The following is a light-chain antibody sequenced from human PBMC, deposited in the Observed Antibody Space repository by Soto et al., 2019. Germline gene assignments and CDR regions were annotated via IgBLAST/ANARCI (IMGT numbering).Light chain of an antibody. Sequence: DIQMTQSPSTLSASVGDRVTMTCRASQSLNIWLAWYQQKPGKAPNLLIYDASTLQSGVPSRFNGSGSGIEFTLTISSLQPDDFATYYCQQYNSDRYTFGQRTKLEIK. J-gene: IGKJ2*01. V-gene: IGKV1-5*01. CDR3: QQYNSDRYT. CDR2: DAS. CDR1: QSLNIW.